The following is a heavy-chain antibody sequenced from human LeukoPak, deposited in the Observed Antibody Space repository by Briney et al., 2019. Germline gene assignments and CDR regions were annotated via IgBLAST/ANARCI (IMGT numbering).Heavy chain of an antibody. J-gene: IGHJ4*02. CDR2: INPKSGGT. V-gene: IGHV1-2*06. Sequence: GASVKVSCKASGYTFTGFFIHWVRQAPGQGPEWMGRINPKSGGTNSVQKFQDRVTMTSDTSITTAYMELSRLRSDDTAVYYCARQSGNYVDWGQGTLVTVSS. D-gene: IGHD3-10*02. CDR3: ARQSGNYVD. CDR1: GYTFTGFF.